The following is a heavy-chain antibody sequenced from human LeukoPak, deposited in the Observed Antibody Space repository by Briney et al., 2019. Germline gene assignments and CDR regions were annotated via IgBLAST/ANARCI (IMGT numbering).Heavy chain of an antibody. J-gene: IGHJ4*02. Sequence: PGGSLRLSCAASGFTFSRYNMNWVRQAPGKGLECVSYISSSSSTIYYVDSVKGRFTISRDNAKNSLYLQMNSLRAEDTAVYYCARVSGSYSNPIDYWGQGTLVTVSS. CDR2: ISSSSSTI. D-gene: IGHD1-26*01. CDR3: ARVSGSYSNPIDY. V-gene: IGHV3-48*01. CDR1: GFTFSRYN.